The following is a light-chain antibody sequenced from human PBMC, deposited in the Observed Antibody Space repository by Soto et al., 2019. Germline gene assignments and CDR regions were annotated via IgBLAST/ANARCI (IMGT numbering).Light chain of an antibody. V-gene: IGKV3-20*01. CDR1: QSVSSSY. J-gene: IGKJ4*01. CDR2: GAS. Sequence: EIVLTQSPGTLSLSPGEGATLSCRASQSVSSSYLAWNQQKPGQAPRLLIYGASSRATGIPDRFSGSGSGTDFTLTISRLQPEDFAVYYCQQYGSSPGTFGGGTKVEIK. CDR3: QQYGSSPGT.